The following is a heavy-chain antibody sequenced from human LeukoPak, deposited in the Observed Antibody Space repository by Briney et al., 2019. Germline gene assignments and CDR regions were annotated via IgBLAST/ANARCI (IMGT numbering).Heavy chain of an antibody. J-gene: IGHJ4*02. D-gene: IGHD3-10*01. CDR1: EFTFSSSW. V-gene: IGHV3-21*01. CDR2: ITSSSSFI. Sequence: AGGSLRLSCAASEFTFSSSWMSWVRQAPGKGLEWVSYITSSSSFISYADSVRGRFTTSRDNAKNSLYLQMNSLRAEDTAVYYCARGEGQGFGDLGFWGQGTLVTVSS. CDR3: ARGEGQGFGDLGF.